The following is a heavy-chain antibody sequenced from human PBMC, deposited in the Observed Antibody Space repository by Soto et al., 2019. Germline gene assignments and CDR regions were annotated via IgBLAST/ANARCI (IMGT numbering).Heavy chain of an antibody. V-gene: IGHV3-73*01. Sequence: EVQLVGSGGGLVQPGGSLKLSCAASGFTFSGSAMHWVRQASGKGLEWVGRVRNKGNSYETAFAASVKGRFSISRDDSKNTVYLQMNSLTTEDTAVYYCTRLAAAGGIDCWGQGTLVTVSS. J-gene: IGHJ4*02. CDR2: VRNKGNSYET. D-gene: IGHD6-13*01. CDR1: GFTFSGSA. CDR3: TRLAAAGGIDC.